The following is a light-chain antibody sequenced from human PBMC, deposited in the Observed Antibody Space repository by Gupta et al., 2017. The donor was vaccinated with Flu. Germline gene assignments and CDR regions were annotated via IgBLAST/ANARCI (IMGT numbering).Light chain of an antibody. CDR2: KVS. J-gene: IGKJ2*01. CDR1: QTLVHSDGDTY. V-gene: IGKV2-30*02. Sequence: VTLGQPASISCRSGQTLVHSDGDTYVHWFHQRPGQSPRRLIYKVSNRDSGVPDRISGSGSGTDFTLKISGVGAEDVGIYYCMQGVHCPYTFGQGTKLEIK. CDR3: MQGVHCPYT.